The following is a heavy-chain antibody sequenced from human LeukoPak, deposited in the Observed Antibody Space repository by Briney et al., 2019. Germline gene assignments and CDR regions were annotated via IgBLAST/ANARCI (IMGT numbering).Heavy chain of an antibody. Sequence: GGSLRLSCTASGFIFNNFGLMWVRQAPGKGREWVSAISNDGGGTTYADFVKGRFTISRDNSKNTLFLQMNSLRAEDTALYYCAKGSSGYFADLWGQGTLVTVSS. D-gene: IGHD3-22*01. CDR2: ISNDGGGT. CDR1: GFIFNNFG. V-gene: IGHV3-23*01. J-gene: IGHJ5*02. CDR3: AKGSSGYFADL.